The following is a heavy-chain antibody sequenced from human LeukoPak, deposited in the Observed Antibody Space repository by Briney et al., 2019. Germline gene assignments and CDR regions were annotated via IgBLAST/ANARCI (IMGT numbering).Heavy chain of an antibody. CDR3: ARISGTPSNFDY. J-gene: IGHJ4*02. V-gene: IGHV3-23*01. CDR2: ISGSGGST. CDR1: GFTFSSYA. Sequence: QTGGSLRLSCAASGFTFSSYAMSWVRQAPGKGLEWVSAISGSGGSTYYADSVKGRFTISRDNAKNSLYLQMNSLRAEDTAVYYCARISGTPSNFDYWGQGTLVTVSS. D-gene: IGHD1-7*01.